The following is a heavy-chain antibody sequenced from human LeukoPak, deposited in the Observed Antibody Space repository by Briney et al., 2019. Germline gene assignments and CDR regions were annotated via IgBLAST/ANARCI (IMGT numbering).Heavy chain of an antibody. CDR1: GFTFSSYA. CDR2: ISSNGGST. V-gene: IGHV3-64*01. D-gene: IGHD3-10*01. CDR3: ARNDYGSGSYITLFDY. Sequence: PGGSLRLSCAASGFTFSSYAMHWVRQAPGKGLEYVSAISSNGGSTYYANSVKGRFTISRDNSKNTLYLQMGSLRAEDMAVYYCARNDYGSGSYITLFDYWGQGTLVTVSS. J-gene: IGHJ4*02.